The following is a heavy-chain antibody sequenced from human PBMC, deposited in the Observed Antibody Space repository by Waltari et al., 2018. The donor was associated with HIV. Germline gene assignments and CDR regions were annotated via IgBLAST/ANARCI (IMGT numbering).Heavy chain of an antibody. V-gene: IGHV7-4-1*02. CDR2: SNTTTGNP. Sequence: QLQLVQSGSELKKPGASVTVSCKASGYTITNYAMNWVRQAPGQGLAWRGWSNTTTGNPTYANGFTGRFVFSLDTSVSTAYLQISSLKAEDTAVYYCARITMTLGRGMDVWGQGTTVTVSS. CDR1: GYTITNYA. D-gene: IGHD3-10*01. CDR3: ARITMTLGRGMDV. J-gene: IGHJ6*02.